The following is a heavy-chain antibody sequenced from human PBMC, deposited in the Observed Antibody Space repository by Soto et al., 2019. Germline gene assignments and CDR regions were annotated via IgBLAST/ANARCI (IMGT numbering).Heavy chain of an antibody. CDR3: ARCPIDHNWFDP. J-gene: IGHJ5*02. V-gene: IGHV4-59*01. Sequence: SETLSLTCSVSGSDITTYYWSWLRQSPGKGLEWIGHIYDTGSTSYNPSLKSRVTISVDTSNKQFSLRLSAVTAADTAVYYCARCPIDHNWFDPWGQGTLVTVS. D-gene: IGHD3-9*01. CDR1: GSDITTYY. CDR2: IYDTGST.